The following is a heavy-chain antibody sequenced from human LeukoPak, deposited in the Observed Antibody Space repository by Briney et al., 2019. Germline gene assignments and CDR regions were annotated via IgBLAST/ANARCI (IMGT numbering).Heavy chain of an antibody. CDR3: ARSKDNRGYDVRHLDY. V-gene: IGHV1-46*01. D-gene: IGHD1-14*01. Sequence: GASVNVSCKPAGFTFTGYYMHWVRQAPGQGLEWMGMINPNGGHTDYAQNFQGRVTMTRDMSTSTVYMELSSLRSEDTAVFYCARSKDNRGYDVRHLDYWGQGTLVTVSS. CDR2: INPNGGHT. CDR1: GFTFTGYY. J-gene: IGHJ4*02.